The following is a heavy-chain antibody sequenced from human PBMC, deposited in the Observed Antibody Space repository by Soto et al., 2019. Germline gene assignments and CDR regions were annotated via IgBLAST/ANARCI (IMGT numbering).Heavy chain of an antibody. CDR2: IKQDGSEK. J-gene: IGHJ6*02. Sequence: GKGLEWVANIKQDGSEKYYVDSVKGRFTISKNNAKNPLYLQMTSLRAEDTAVYYGARRRYALTTPTAGEYYSGLYVWGHGTTLPVS. D-gene: IGHD3-9*01. CDR3: ARRRYALTTPTAGEYYSGLYV. V-gene: IGHV3-7*05.